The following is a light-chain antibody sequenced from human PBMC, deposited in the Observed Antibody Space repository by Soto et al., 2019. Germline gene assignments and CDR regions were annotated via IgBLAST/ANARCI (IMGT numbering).Light chain of an antibody. V-gene: IGKV3-11*01. J-gene: IGKJ2*01. CDR1: QSVNRY. CDR2: DAS. Sequence: EIVLTQSPATLSLSPGERATLSCRASQSVNRYLAWYQQRPGQAPRLLIYDASNRATGFPARFSGGGSGTDFTLTISSLEPEDFAIYFCQQRSNWPPYTFGQGTKLEIK. CDR3: QQRSNWPPYT.